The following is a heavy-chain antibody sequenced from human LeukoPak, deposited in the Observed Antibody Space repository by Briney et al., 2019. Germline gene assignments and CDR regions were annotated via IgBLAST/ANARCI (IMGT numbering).Heavy chain of an antibody. CDR3: ARDRGYCSSTSCYTSDY. CDR1: GGTFSSYA. V-gene: IGHV1-69*05. J-gene: IGHJ4*02. D-gene: IGHD2-2*02. CDR2: IIPIFGTA. Sequence: SSVKVSCKASGGTFSSYAISWVRQAPGQGLEWMGGIIPIFGTANCAQKFQGRVTITTDESTSTAHMELSGLRSVDTAVYYCARDRGYCSSTSCYTSDYWGQGTLVTISS.